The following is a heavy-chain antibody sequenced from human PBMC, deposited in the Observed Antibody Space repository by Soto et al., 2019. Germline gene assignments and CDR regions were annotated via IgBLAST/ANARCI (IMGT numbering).Heavy chain of an antibody. CDR3: ARGSRTIAVAGKNKTLDY. V-gene: IGHV3-53*05. Sequence: PVGSLRLSCAASVFSVSTNYMTCVRHAPGKWLEWVSVIYSGGSTYYADSVKGRFTISRDNSKNTLYLQMNSLRAEDTAVYYCARGSRTIAVAGKNKTLDYWGQGTLVTVSS. CDR1: VFSVSTNY. J-gene: IGHJ4*02. D-gene: IGHD6-19*01. CDR2: IYSGGST.